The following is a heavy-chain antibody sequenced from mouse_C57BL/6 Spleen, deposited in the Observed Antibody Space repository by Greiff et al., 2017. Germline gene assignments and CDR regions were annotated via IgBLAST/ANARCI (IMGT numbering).Heavy chain of an antibody. Sequence: VQLQQSGPELVKPGASVKISCKASGYSFTDYYMNWVKQSNGKSLEWIGVINPNYGTTSYNQKFKGKATLTVDKSSSTAYMQHNNLTSEDSAVYYCTRNRVYYYAMDYWGQGTSVTVSS. CDR3: TRNRVYYYAMDY. V-gene: IGHV1-39*01. J-gene: IGHJ4*01. D-gene: IGHD6-2*01. CDR1: GYSFTDYY. CDR2: INPNYGTT.